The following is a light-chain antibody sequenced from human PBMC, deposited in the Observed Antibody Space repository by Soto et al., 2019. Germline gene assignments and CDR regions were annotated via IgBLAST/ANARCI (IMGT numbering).Light chain of an antibody. CDR3: QSYDSSLSGYV. J-gene: IGLJ1*01. V-gene: IGLV1-40*01. CDR2: GNS. Sequence: QSALTQPPSVSGAPWQRVTISCTGSNSNIGAGYDVHWYQQLPGTAPKLLIYGNSNRPSGVPDRFSGSKSGTSASLAITGLQAEDEADYYCQSYDSSLSGYVFGTGTKVTVL. CDR1: NSNIGAGYD.